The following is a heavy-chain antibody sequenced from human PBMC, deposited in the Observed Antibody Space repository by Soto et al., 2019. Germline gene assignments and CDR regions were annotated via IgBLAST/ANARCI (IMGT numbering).Heavy chain of an antibody. Sequence: PGGSLRLSCAASEFTFSSYAMSWVRLAPGKGLEWVSAISGSGGNTYYADSLKGRFTISRDNSKNILYLQMNSLRAEDTAVYYCAKVRGPIVPPYFYYYMDVWGKGTTVTVSS. V-gene: IGHV3-23*01. D-gene: IGHD2-8*01. CDR2: ISGSGGNT. CDR1: EFTFSSYA. J-gene: IGHJ6*03. CDR3: AKVRGPIVPPYFYYYMDV.